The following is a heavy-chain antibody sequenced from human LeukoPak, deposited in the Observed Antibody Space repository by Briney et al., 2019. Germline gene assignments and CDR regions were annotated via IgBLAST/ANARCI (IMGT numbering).Heavy chain of an antibody. V-gene: IGHV1-8*02. D-gene: IGHD7-27*01. Sequence: ASVKVSCKAYGYTFTNNDINWIRQATGQGLEWMGWINPNSGNRGHTQKFQGRVTLTMNTSTSTAYMDLTSLTSEETAVYYCARGPPGEDHYYLDVWAKGTTVTVSS. J-gene: IGHJ6*03. CDR2: INPNSGNR. CDR1: GYTFTNND. CDR3: ARGPPGEDHYYLDV.